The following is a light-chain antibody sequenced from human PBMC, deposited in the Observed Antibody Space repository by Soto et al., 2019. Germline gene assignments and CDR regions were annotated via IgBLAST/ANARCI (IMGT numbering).Light chain of an antibody. V-gene: IGKV1-12*01. CDR1: QGIGTW. Sequence: DIQMTQSPSYVSASVGDRVTITCRASQGIGTWIAWYQQKPGTAPKLLIYAASSLQSGVPSRFSGSGSGTYFTLTINSLQPEDFATYYCQQAHRFSGTFGPGTKVDIK. CDR3: QQAHRFSGT. J-gene: IGKJ3*01. CDR2: AAS.